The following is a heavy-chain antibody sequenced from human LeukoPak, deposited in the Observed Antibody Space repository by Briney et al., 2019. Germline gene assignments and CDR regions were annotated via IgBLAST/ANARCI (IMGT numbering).Heavy chain of an antibody. V-gene: IGHV4-34*01. J-gene: IGHJ3*02. CDR2: INHSGST. D-gene: IGHD5-18*01. CDR3: ARPNGYSYGYGDAFDI. Sequence: KPSETLSLTCAVYGGSFSGYYWSWIRQPPGKGLEWIGEINHSGSTNYNPSLKSRVTISVDTSKNQFSLKLSSVTAADTAVYYCARPNGYSYGYGDAFDIWGQGTMVTVSS. CDR1: GGSFSGYY.